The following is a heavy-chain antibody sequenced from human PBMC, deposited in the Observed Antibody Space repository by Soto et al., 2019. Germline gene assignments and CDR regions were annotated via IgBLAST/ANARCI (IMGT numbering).Heavy chain of an antibody. Sequence: GGSLRLSCVASGFAFRSYGMNWVRQAPGKGLEWVSSISTSSSAIYYTDSVKGRFTISRDNARNSLYLRMKSLRAEDTAVYFCARDGADYDILTGYYDYYYHGMDVWGQGTTVTVSS. CDR2: ISTSSSAI. D-gene: IGHD3-9*01. J-gene: IGHJ6*02. V-gene: IGHV3-21*06. CDR1: GFAFRSYG. CDR3: ARDGADYDILTGYYDYYYHGMDV.